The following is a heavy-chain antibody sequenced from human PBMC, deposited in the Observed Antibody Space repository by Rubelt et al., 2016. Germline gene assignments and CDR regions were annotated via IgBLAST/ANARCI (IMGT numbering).Heavy chain of an antibody. D-gene: IGHD3-22*01. V-gene: IGHV3-21*04. Sequence: WVRQAPGKGLEWVSSISSSSSYIYYADSVKGRFTISRDNAKNSLYLQMSSLRAEDTAVYYCAREKEPNYDRSAYYNSAFDIWGQGTMVTVSS. CDR2: ISSSSSYI. J-gene: IGHJ3*02. CDR3: AREKEPNYDRSAYYNSAFDI.